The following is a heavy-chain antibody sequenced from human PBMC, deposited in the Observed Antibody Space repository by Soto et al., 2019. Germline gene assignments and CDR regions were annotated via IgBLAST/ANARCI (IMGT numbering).Heavy chain of an antibody. CDR1: GFSFSDFG. Sequence: QVQLVESGGGVVHPGRSLRLSCTASGFSFSDFGMHWVRQAPGKGLEWLALISSDGSNKFYADSVRGRFTVSRDRSENTLHLHMNAVRIDDTAMYYRAKDFSRGPMGMSLDSWGQGTLVIVSS. CDR2: ISSDGSNK. CDR3: AKDFSRGPMGMSLDS. D-gene: IGHD1-26*01. V-gene: IGHV3-30*18. J-gene: IGHJ4*02.